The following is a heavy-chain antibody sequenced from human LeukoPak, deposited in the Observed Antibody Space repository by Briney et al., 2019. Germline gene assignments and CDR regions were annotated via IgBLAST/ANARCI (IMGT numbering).Heavy chain of an antibody. CDR1: GFTFSSYA. CDR2: ISGSGGST. Sequence: GGSLRLSCAASGFTFSSYAMSWVRQAPGKGLEWASAISGSGGSTYYADSVKGRFTISRDNSKNTLYLQMNSLRAEDTAVYYCAKARYCSGGSCYHDYWGQGTLVTVSS. CDR3: AKARYCSGGSCYHDY. D-gene: IGHD2-15*01. V-gene: IGHV3-23*01. J-gene: IGHJ4*02.